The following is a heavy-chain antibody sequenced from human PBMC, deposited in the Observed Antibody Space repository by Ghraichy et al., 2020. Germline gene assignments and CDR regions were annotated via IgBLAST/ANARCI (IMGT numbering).Heavy chain of an antibody. CDR2: INHSGST. CDR3: ARGAHAPIYCSGGSCYSDGNDYSYMDV. CDR1: GGSFSGYY. D-gene: IGHD2-15*01. Sequence: SETLSLTCAVYGGSFSGYYWSWIRQPPGKGLEWIGEINHSGSTNYNPSLKSRVTISVDTSKNQFSLKLSSVTAADTAVYYCARGAHAPIYCSGGSCYSDGNDYSYMDVWGKGTTVTVSS. V-gene: IGHV4-34*01. J-gene: IGHJ6*03.